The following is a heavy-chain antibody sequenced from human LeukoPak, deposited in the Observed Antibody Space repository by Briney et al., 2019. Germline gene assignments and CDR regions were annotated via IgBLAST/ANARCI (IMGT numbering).Heavy chain of an antibody. CDR1: GFSFTTYA. D-gene: IGHD5-24*01. CDR2: ISGSGGST. CDR3: AKGGRDGFNYDSTRYNWLDP. J-gene: IGHJ5*02. Sequence: GGSLRLSCVASGFSFTTYAMSWVRQAPGKGLEWVSGISGSGGSTYYADAVKGRFTISRDNSKNTLYLQMNRLRAEDTAVYYCAKGGRDGFNYDSTRYNWLDPWGQGTQVIVSS. V-gene: IGHV3-23*01.